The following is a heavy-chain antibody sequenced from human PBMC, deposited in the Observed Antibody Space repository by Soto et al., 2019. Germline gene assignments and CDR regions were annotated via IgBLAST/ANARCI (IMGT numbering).Heavy chain of an antibody. CDR2: INAGNGNT. D-gene: IGHD3-22*01. CDR1: GYTFTSYA. Sequence: ASVKVSCKASGYTFTSYAMHWVRQAPGQRLEWMGWINAGNGNTKYSQKFQGRVTITRDTSASTAYMELSSLRSEDTAVYYCARSMRPYYFVSGTAYTWFDPWAQGTLVTFPS. CDR3: ARSMRPYYFVSGTAYTWFDP. J-gene: IGHJ5*02. V-gene: IGHV1-3*01.